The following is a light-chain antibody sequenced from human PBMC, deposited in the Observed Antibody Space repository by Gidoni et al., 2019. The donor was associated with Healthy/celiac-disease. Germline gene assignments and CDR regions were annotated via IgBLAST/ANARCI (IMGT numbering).Light chain of an antibody. J-gene: IGLJ2*01. CDR1: TSNIGSNF. CDR2: DSH. CDR3: ATWDDNLRAVV. V-gene: IGLV1-51*01. Sequence: SLSAAPGQRVTIPCSGGTSNIGSNFVSWYQQVPGTAPKLLIYDSHRRPSGIPDRLSGSSSGTSATRDITGLQPGDEADYYCATWDDNLRAVVFGGGTRLTVL.